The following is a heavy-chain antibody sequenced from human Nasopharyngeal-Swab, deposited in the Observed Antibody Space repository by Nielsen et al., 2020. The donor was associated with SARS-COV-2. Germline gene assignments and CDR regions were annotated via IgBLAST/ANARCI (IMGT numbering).Heavy chain of an antibody. J-gene: IGHJ5*02. Sequence: GESLKISCMASGYSFVNHWIGWVRQKPGKGLEWMGMGYPVNSEIAYSPSFQGQITISADKSINTAYLQWRSLRASDTAMYFCARRAARNGYNYEVDPWGQGTLVTVSS. CDR1: GYSFVNHW. CDR2: GYPVNSEI. D-gene: IGHD5-24*01. V-gene: IGHV5-51*01. CDR3: ARRAARNGYNYEVDP.